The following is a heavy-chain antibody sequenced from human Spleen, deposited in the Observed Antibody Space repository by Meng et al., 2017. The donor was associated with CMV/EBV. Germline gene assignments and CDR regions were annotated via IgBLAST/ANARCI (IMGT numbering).Heavy chain of an antibody. V-gene: IGHV6-1*01. Sequence: QVQLQQSGPGLVQPSQTLSPTFAIPGDIVSSNSAAWNWIRQSPSRGLEWLGRTYYRSKWYNDYAVSVKSRITINPDTSKNQFSLQLNSVTPEDTAVYYCARGTLDGYSSSWYWFDPWGQGTLVTVSS. CDR3: ARGTLDGYSSSWYWFDP. CDR1: GDIVSSNSAA. D-gene: IGHD6-13*01. CDR2: TYYRSKWYN. J-gene: IGHJ5*02.